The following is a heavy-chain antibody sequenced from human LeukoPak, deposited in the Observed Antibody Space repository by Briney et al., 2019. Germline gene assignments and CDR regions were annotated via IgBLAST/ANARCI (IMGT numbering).Heavy chain of an antibody. V-gene: IGHV3-30*19. CDR1: GFTFISYG. CDR2: IWYDGSNK. J-gene: IGHJ6*02. CDR3: ARDAPTSYSSSWYQSFYYYYYGMDV. Sequence: PGGSLRLSCAASGFTFISYGMRWVRQAPGKGLEWGAGIWYDGSNKYYADSVKGRFTISRDNSNNTLYLQMNSLRAEDTAVYYCARDAPTSYSSSWYQSFYYYYYGMDVWGQGTTVTVSS. D-gene: IGHD6-13*01.